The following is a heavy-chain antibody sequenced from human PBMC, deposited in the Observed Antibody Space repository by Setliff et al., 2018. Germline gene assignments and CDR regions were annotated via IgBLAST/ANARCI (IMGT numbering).Heavy chain of an antibody. CDR2: VSHSGIT. CDR1: GASINNHY. Sequence: SETLSLTCTVSGASINNHYWAWIRQPPGKGLEWIGYVSHSGITTYNVSLKSRVSISVDTSKNQLSLTLSSVTAADTAVYYCVREGYSEYFQDWGRGTLVTVSS. D-gene: IGHD1-1*01. CDR3: VREGYSEYFQD. V-gene: IGHV4-59*11. J-gene: IGHJ1*01.